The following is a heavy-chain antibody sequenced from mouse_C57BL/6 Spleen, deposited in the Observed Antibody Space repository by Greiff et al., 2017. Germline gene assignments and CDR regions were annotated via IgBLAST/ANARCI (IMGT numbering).Heavy chain of an antibody. CDR2: IHPTNGCT. CDR1: GYTFTSYW. J-gene: IGHJ2*01. V-gene: IGHV1-64*01. Sequence: QVQLQQPGAELVKPGASVKLSCKASGYTFTSYWMHWVKQRPGQGLEWIGMIHPTNGCTNYNEKFKSKATLTVDKSSSTAYMQLSSLTSEDSAVYYCARSRGDYFDYWGQGTTLTVSS. CDR3: ARSRGDYFDY.